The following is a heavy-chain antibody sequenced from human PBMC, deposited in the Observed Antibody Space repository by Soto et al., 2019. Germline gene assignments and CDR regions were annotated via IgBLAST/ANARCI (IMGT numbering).Heavy chain of an antibody. D-gene: IGHD6-13*01. CDR2: ISYDGSNK. CDR1: GFTFSSYA. CDR3: AGDQADSTPYYFDF. V-gene: IGHV3-30-3*01. J-gene: IGHJ4*02. Sequence: QVQLVESGGGVVQPGRSLRLSCAASGFTFSSYAMHWVRQAPGKGLEWVAVISYDGSNKYYADSVKGRVTISRDNSKNTLYLQRNSLRAEGTAVYYCAGDQADSTPYYFDFWGQGTLVTVSS.